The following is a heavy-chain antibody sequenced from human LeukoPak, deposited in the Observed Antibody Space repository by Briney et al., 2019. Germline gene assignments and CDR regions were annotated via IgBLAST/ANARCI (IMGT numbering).Heavy chain of an antibody. CDR1: GGTISSYY. J-gene: IGHJ5*02. CDR3: ARRIAAAGTWFDP. D-gene: IGHD6-13*01. V-gene: IGHV4-4*09. CDR2: IYTSGST. Sequence: SETLYLTCTVSGGTISSYYWSWIRQPPGKGLEWIGDIYTSGSTTYNPSLKSRVTISVDTSKNQFSLKLSSVTAADTAVYYCARRIAAAGTWFDPWGQGTLVTVSS.